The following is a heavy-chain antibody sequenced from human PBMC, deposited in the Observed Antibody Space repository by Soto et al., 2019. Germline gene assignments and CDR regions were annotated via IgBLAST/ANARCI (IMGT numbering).Heavy chain of an antibody. CDR1: GDSISSGGYY. CDR2: IYNTWST. J-gene: IGHJ4*02. CDR3: ARDGGSTSCCTFDC. D-gene: IGHD2-2*01. V-gene: IGHV4-31*02. Sequence: QVQLQESGPGLVKPSQTLSLTCTVSGDSISSGGYYWSWIRQHPGKGLKCIGYIYNTWSTYYNPSLKSRVTISVDTSKNQFSLKLSSVTAADTAVFYCARDGGSTSCCTFDCWGQGTLVTVSS.